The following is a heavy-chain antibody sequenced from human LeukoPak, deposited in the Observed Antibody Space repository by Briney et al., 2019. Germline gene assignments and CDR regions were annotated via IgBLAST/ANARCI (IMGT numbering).Heavy chain of an antibody. CDR3: ARDSGITGTTRD. CDR1: GFTFSSYE. CDR2: ISSSGSTI. D-gene: IGHD1-14*01. J-gene: IGHJ4*02. V-gene: IGHV3-48*03. Sequence: GGSLRLSCAASGFTFSSYEMNWVRQAPGRGLEWVSYISSSGSTIYYADSVKGRFTISRDNAKNSLYLQMNSLRAEDTAVYYCARDSGITGTTRDWGQGTLVTVSS.